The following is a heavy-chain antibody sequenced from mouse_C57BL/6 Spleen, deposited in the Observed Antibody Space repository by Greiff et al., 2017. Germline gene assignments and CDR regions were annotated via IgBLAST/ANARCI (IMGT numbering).Heavy chain of an antibody. Sequence: QVQLQQSGAELAKPGASVKLSCKASGYTFTSYWMHWVKQRPGQGLEWIGYINPRSGYTKYNQKFKDKATLTADKSSSTAYMQLSSLAYEDSAVYCGAGGGNYPWFAYWGQGTLVTVSA. V-gene: IGHV1-7*01. J-gene: IGHJ3*01. D-gene: IGHD2-1*01. CDR2: INPRSGYT. CDR3: AGGGNYPWFAY. CDR1: GYTFTSYW.